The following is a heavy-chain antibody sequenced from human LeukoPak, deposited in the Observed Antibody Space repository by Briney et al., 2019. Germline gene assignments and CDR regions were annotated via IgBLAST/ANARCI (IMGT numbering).Heavy chain of an antibody. Sequence: PSETLSLTCTVSGGSISSSSYYWGWIRQPPGKGLEWIGSIYYSGSTYYNPSLKSRVTISVDTSKNQFSLKLSSVTAADTAVYYCARDHGEGGYYLDYFDYWGQGTLVTVSS. D-gene: IGHD3-22*01. J-gene: IGHJ4*02. V-gene: IGHV4-39*07. CDR2: IYYSGST. CDR3: ARDHGEGGYYLDYFDY. CDR1: GGSISSSSYY.